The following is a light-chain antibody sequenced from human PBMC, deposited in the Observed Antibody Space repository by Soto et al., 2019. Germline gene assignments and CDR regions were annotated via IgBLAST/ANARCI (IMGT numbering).Light chain of an antibody. Sequence: TQMTQSPFSLSASVGEKIIITCRASRDVGGDVSWYQQKPGQAPKLVIYAASNLYTGVPSRFSGRRSGTEFTLTISSLQPEDFASYYCLQDYGDSWTFGHGTKVDIK. V-gene: IGKV1-6*01. CDR3: LQDYGDSWT. CDR1: RDVGGD. J-gene: IGKJ1*01. CDR2: AAS.